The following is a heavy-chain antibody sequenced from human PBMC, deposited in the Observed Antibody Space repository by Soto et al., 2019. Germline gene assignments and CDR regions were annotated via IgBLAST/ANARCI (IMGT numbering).Heavy chain of an antibody. CDR1: GFTVSSNY. CDR3: ARDLRTLYGMDV. CDR2: IYSGDTT. Sequence: EVQLVESGGGLIQPGGSLRLSCAASGFTVSSNYMSWVRQAPGKGLEWVSVIYSGDTTYYADSVKGRVTTSRDNSKNTLYLQMNSLRAEDTAVYYCARDLRTLYGMDVWGQGTTVTVSS. J-gene: IGHJ6*02. V-gene: IGHV3-53*01.